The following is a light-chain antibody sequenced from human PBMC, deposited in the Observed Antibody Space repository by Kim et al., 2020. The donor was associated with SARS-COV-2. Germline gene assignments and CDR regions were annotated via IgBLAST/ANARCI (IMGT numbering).Light chain of an antibody. V-gene: IGLV2-14*03. J-gene: IGLJ3*02. CDR1: SSDVGAYNY. Sequence: QSALTQPASVSGSPGQSITISCTGTSSDVGAYNYVSWYQQHPGKAPQLMIYNVANRPSGVSSRFSASKSGNTASLTISGLQAEDEAHYSCTSYAGSDTWVFGGGTQLTVL. CDR3: TSYAGSDTWV. CDR2: NVA.